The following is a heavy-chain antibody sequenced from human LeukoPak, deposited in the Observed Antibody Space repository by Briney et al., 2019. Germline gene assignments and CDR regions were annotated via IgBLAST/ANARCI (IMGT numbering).Heavy chain of an antibody. D-gene: IGHD3-22*01. Sequence: GGSLRLSCAASGFTFSSYGMHWVRQAPGKGLEWVAVIWCDGSNKYYADSVKGRFTISRDNSKNTLYLQMNSLRAEDTAVYYCAKDTYYDSSGYYSYWGQGTLVTVSS. V-gene: IGHV3-33*06. CDR1: GFTFSSYG. CDR2: IWCDGSNK. J-gene: IGHJ4*02. CDR3: AKDTYYDSSGYYSY.